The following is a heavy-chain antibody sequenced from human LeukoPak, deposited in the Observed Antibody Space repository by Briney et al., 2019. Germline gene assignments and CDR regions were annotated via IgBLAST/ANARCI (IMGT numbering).Heavy chain of an antibody. Sequence: PGRSLRLSCAASGFTFSSYGMHWVRQAPGKGLEWVAVIWYDGTNKYYADSVKGRFTISRDSSKNTLYLQMNSLRAEDTAVYYCAKALYSTTYYYFDLWGRGTLVTVSS. CDR2: IWYDGTNK. CDR3: AKALYSTTYYYFDL. V-gene: IGHV3-33*06. CDR1: GFTFSSYG. J-gene: IGHJ2*01. D-gene: IGHD2/OR15-2a*01.